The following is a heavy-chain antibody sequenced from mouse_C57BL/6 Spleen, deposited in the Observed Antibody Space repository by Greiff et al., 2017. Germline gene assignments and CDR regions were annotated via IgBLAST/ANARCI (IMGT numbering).Heavy chain of an antibody. CDR1: GFNIKDYY. CDR3: TTLYYYGSSYWYFDV. Sequence: VQLQQSGAELVRPGASVKLSCTASGFNIKDYYMHWVKQRPEQGLEWIGRIDPEDGDTEYAPKFQGKATMTADTSSNTASLQLRSLTSEYTAVYYCTTLYYYGSSYWYFDVWGTGTTVTVSS. V-gene: IGHV14-1*01. D-gene: IGHD1-1*01. CDR2: IDPEDGDT. J-gene: IGHJ1*03.